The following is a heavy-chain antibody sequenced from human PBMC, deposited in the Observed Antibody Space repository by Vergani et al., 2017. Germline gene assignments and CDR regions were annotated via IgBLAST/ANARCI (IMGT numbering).Heavy chain of an antibody. CDR1: GYSFTNYW. D-gene: IGHD3-22*01. J-gene: IGHJ4*02. V-gene: IGHV5-51*01. CDR3: ARLYGRDSSGSKYFDY. Sequence: EVQLVQSGAEVKKPGESLNISCQISGYSFTNYWIGWVRQMPGTCLEWMGSIHPADSDTRYSPSFQGQVTISVDKSISTAYLQRSSLRASDSAMYYCARLYGRDSSGSKYFDYWGQGTLVTVSS. CDR2: IHPADSDT.